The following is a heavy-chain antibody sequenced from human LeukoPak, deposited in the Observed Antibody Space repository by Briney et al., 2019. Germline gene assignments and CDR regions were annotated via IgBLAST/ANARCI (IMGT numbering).Heavy chain of an antibody. CDR2: IRYDGSNK. Sequence: PGGSLRLSCAASGFTFRSYGMHWVRQAPGKGLEWVAFIRYDGSNKYYADSVKGRFTISRDNSKNTLYLQMNSLRAEDTAVYYCANSFSSSWYGGAFDIWGQGTMVTVST. CDR1: GFTFRSYG. V-gene: IGHV3-30*02. D-gene: IGHD6-13*01. J-gene: IGHJ3*02. CDR3: ANSFSSSWYGGAFDI.